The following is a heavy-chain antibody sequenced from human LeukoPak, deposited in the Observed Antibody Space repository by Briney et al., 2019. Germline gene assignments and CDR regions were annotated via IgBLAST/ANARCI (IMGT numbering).Heavy chain of an antibody. D-gene: IGHD6-13*01. Sequence: GGSLRLSCAASGFTLQDHAMHWVRQAPGKGLEWVSLITWDGVSTYYTDSVKGRFTISRDNSKNYLYLQMNNPRHEDTAVYYCVRAVGSTEGHYFDHWGQGTLVTVSP. J-gene: IGHJ4*02. V-gene: IGHV3-43D*03. CDR3: VRAVGSTEGHYFDH. CDR2: ITWDGVST. CDR1: GFTLQDHA.